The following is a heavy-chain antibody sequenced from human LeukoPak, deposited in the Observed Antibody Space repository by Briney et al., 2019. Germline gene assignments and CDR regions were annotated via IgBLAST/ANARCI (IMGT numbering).Heavy chain of an antibody. D-gene: IGHD3-22*01. CDR2: ISGRGGNT. V-gene: IGHV3-23*01. CDR1: GFTFSSYA. Sequence: GGSLRLSCAASGFTFSSYAMSWVRQAPGKGLEWVSVISGRGGNTYSADSVKGRFTISRDNSKNTLFLQMNSLRAEDTAVYYCAKDRSFYYYDSSGYLNHWGQGTLVTVSS. J-gene: IGHJ5*02. CDR3: AKDRSFYYYDSSGYLNH.